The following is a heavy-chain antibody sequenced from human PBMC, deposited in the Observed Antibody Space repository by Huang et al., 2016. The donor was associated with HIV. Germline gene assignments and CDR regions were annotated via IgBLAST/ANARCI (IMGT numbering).Heavy chain of an antibody. CDR2: ISYDVKTK. V-gene: IGHV3-30*18. CDR1: GFTFSSYG. D-gene: IGHD6-13*01. CDR3: AKGGSAAAVLDF. Sequence: QVQLVESGGGVVQPGRSLRISCAASGFTFSSYGMHWVRQAPGKGLEWVAVISYDVKTKYYADSVKGRFSISRDNSKTTVYLQLNSLRVEDTAVYYCAKGGSAAAVLDFWGQGTLVTVSS. J-gene: IGHJ4*02.